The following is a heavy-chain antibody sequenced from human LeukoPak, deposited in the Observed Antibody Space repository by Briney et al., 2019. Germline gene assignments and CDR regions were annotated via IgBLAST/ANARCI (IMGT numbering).Heavy chain of an antibody. J-gene: IGHJ5*02. CDR1: GFTFSTCA. Sequence: GSLRLSCAASGFTFSTCAMHWVRQAPGKGLEYVAAISGNGDSTYYANSVKGRFTISRDNSKNTLYLQMGSLRPEDMAVYYCAREVYAGNWFDPWGQGTLVTVSS. CDR2: ISGNGDST. D-gene: IGHD2-8*01. V-gene: IGHV3-64*01. CDR3: AREVYAGNWFDP.